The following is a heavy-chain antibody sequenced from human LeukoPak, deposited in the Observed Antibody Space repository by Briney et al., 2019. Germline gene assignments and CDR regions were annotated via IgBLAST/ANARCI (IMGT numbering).Heavy chain of an antibody. Sequence: PSETLTLTSTVPGGSISSYYWSWIRQPPGKGLEWIGYIYYSGSTNYNPSLKSRVTISVDTSKNQFSLKLSSVTAADTAVYYCARAVNSYGSGSYSFDYWGQGTLVTVSS. CDR2: IYYSGST. J-gene: IGHJ4*02. CDR1: GGSISSYY. CDR3: ARAVNSYGSGSYSFDY. D-gene: IGHD3-10*01. V-gene: IGHV4-59*01.